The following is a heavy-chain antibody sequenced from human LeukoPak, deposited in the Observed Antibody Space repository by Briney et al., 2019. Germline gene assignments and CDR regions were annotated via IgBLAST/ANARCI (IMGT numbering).Heavy chain of an antibody. Sequence: GASVKVSCKTSGYIFSSYGFGWVRQAPGQGLEWMGWISAYSGDTNYAQKLQGRVTMTTDTSTNTAYMELRSLRSDDTAVYYCARDRGGYSYGYFDSWGQGTLVTVSS. CDR3: ARDRGGYSYGYFDS. V-gene: IGHV1-18*01. CDR2: ISAYSGDT. CDR1: GYIFSSYG. D-gene: IGHD5-18*01. J-gene: IGHJ4*02.